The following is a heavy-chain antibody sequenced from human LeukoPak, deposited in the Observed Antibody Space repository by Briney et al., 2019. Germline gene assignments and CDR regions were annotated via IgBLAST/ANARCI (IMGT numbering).Heavy chain of an antibody. CDR3: ARDVSSSGWFWSFFGH. Sequence: ASVKVSCKASGYTFTSYGISWVRQAPGQGLEWMGWISPNNGDTNYAQKLKGRVTMTADTSSTTAYMELRSLRSDDTAVYYCARDVSSSGWFWSFFGHWGQGTPVTVSS. V-gene: IGHV1-18*01. CDR1: GYTFTSYG. D-gene: IGHD6-19*01. J-gene: IGHJ4*02. CDR2: ISPNNGDT.